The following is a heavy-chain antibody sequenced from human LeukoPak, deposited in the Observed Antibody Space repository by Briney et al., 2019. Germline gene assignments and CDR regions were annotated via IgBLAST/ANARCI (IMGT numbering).Heavy chain of an antibody. D-gene: IGHD2-15*01. CDR2: IYYSGST. CDR1: GGSISSSSYY. J-gene: IGHJ4*02. V-gene: IGHV4-39*01. CDR3: ARGKLLHYFDY. Sequence: SETLSLTCTVSGGSISSSSYYWGWIRQPPGKGLEWIGSIYYSGSTYYNPSLKSRVTISVDTSKNQFSLKLSSVTAADTAVYYCARGKLLHYFDYWGQGTLVTVSS.